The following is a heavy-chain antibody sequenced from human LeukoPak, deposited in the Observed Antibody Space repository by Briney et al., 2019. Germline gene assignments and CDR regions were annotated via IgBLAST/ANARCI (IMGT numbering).Heavy chain of an antibody. J-gene: IGHJ3*02. CDR1: GGSISSYY. V-gene: IGHV4-59*01. Sequence: PSETLSLTCTDSGGSISSYYWSWIRQPPGKGLEWIGYIYYSGSTNYNPSLKSRVTISVDTSKNQFSLKLSSVTAADTAVYYCARAWYCSSTSCPGSFDIWGQGTMVTVSS. CDR2: IYYSGST. CDR3: ARAWYCSSTSCPGSFDI. D-gene: IGHD2-2*01.